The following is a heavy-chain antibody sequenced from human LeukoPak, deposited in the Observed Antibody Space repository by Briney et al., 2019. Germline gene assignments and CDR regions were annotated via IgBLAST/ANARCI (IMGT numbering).Heavy chain of an antibody. CDR2: IRYDGSNK. CDR1: GFTFSSYG. CDR3: ARDDGSGTYYPPYNCFDP. D-gene: IGHD3-10*01. J-gene: IGHJ5*02. V-gene: IGHV3-30*02. Sequence: GGSLRLSCAASGFTFSSYGMHWVRQAPGKGLEWVAFIRYDGSNKYYADSVKGRFTISRDNSKNTLYLQMNSLRAEDTAVYYCARDDGSGTYYPPYNCFDPWGQGTLVTVSS.